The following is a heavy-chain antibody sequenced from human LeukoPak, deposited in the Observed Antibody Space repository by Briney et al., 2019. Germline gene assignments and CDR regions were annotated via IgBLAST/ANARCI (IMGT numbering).Heavy chain of an antibody. Sequence: GGSLRLSCAASGFTFTTYVMSWVRQAPGKGLEWVSSVSGNGDTTYYTDSVKGRFTISRDNSKNTLYLQMNSLRAEDTAVYYCARGRWFGELGYWGRGALVTVSS. CDR3: ARGRWFGELGY. V-gene: IGHV3-23*01. CDR2: VSGNGDTT. J-gene: IGHJ4*02. D-gene: IGHD3-10*01. CDR1: GFTFTTYV.